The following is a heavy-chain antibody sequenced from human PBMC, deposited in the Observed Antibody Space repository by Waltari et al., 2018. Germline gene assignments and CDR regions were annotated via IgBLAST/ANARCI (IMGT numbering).Heavy chain of an antibody. CDR1: GYIFTYYW. J-gene: IGHJ6*02. CDR2: IYPGDFDT. Sequence: EVQLVPSGAEVKKPGESLRISCQGSGYIFTYYWIGWVRQTPGKGLEWMGVIYPGDFDTRYSPSFQGQVTISADKSINTAYLQWSSLKASDTAMYYCARLPYYYGSGSYYSDYGMDVWGQGTTVTVSS. D-gene: IGHD3-10*01. V-gene: IGHV5-51*01. CDR3: ARLPYYYGSGSYYSDYGMDV.